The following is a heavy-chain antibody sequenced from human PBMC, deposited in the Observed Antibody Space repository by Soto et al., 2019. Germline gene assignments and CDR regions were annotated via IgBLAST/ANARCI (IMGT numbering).Heavy chain of an antibody. D-gene: IGHD3-10*01. CDR1: GDTFNFYS. J-gene: IGHJ4*02. Sequence: QVQLVQSGAEVKKPGSSVKVSCKASGDTFNFYSINWVRQAPGLGLEWVGRFNPILSMSNSAQKFQGRVTLPADKSAGTAYMVLSSLRSDDTAMYYCATSYGSGSRAFDYWGQGALVTVSS. CDR3: ATSYGSGSRAFDY. V-gene: IGHV1-69*02. CDR2: FNPILSMS.